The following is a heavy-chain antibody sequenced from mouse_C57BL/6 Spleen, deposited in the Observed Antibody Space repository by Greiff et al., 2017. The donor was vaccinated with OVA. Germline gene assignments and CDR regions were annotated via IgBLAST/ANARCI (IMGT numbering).Heavy chain of an antibody. CDR3: ARFGNYGGYYYAMDY. J-gene: IGHJ4*01. D-gene: IGHD2-1*01. CDR1: GYTFTSYW. V-gene: IGHV1-53*01. CDR2: INPSNGGT. Sequence: VQLQQPGTELVKPGASVKLSCKASGYTFTSYWMHWVKQRPGQGLEWIGNINPSNGGTNYNEKFKSKATLTVDKSSSTAYMQLSSLTSEDSAVYYCARFGNYGGYYYAMDYWGQGTSVTVSS.